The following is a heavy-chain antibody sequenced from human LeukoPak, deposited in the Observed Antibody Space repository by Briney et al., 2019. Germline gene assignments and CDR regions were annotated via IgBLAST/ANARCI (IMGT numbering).Heavy chain of an antibody. V-gene: IGHV4-34*01. J-gene: IGHJ4*02. CDR1: GFTFSNYE. Sequence: GSLRLSCAASGFTFSNYEMNWVRQAPGKGLEWIGEINHSGSTNYNPSLKSRVTISVDTSKNQFSLKLSSVTAADTAVYYCARVSCSGGSCKYFDYWGQGTLVTVSS. CDR3: ARVSCSGGSCKYFDY. CDR2: INHSGST. D-gene: IGHD2-15*01.